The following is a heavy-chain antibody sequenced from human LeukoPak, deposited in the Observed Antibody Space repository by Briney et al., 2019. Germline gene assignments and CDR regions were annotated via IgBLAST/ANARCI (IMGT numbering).Heavy chain of an antibody. D-gene: IGHD3-22*01. CDR1: GGSFSGYY. CDR2: INHSGST. J-gene: IGHJ4*02. V-gene: IGHV4-34*01. CDR3: ARVVSSGYFPFDY. Sequence: SETLSLTCAVYGGSFSGYYWSWIRQPPGKGLEWIGEINHSGSTNYNPSLKSRVTISVDTSKNQFSLKLSSATAADTAVYYCARVVSSGYFPFDYWGQGTLVTVSS.